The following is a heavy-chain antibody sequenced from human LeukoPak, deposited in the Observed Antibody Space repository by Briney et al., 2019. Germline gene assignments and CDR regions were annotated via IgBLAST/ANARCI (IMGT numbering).Heavy chain of an antibody. Sequence: SETLSLTCAVYGGSFSGYYWSWIRQPPGKGLEWSGEINHSGSTNYNPSLKSRVTISVDTSKNQFSLKLSSVTAADTAVYYCAKYNSGASDDAFDIWGQGTMVTVSS. CDR3: AKYNSGASDDAFDI. J-gene: IGHJ3*02. CDR1: GGSFSGYY. V-gene: IGHV4-34*01. CDR2: INHSGST. D-gene: IGHD1-14*01.